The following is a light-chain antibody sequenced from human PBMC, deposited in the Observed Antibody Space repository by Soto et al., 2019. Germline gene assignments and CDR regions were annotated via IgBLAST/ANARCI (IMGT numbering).Light chain of an antibody. CDR2: GAS. CDR3: QQYNNSPWT. Sequence: DIQMTQSPSTLSASVEDRVTITCRASQSFSDWLAWYQQKPGKAPKLLIYGASNLESGVPSRFSGSGSGTEFTLTINSLQPDDFATYYCQQYNNSPWTFGQGTKVVIK. V-gene: IGKV1-5*01. J-gene: IGKJ1*01. CDR1: QSFSDW.